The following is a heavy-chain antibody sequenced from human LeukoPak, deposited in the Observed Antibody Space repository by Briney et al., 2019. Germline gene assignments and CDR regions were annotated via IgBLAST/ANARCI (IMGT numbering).Heavy chain of an antibody. Sequence: KTSETLSLTGTVSGGSISSYYWSWIRQPPGKGLEWIGYIYYSGSTNYNPSLKSRVTISVDTSKNQFSLKLSSVTAADTAVYYCARVPAYYDFWSGYVYYGMDVWGQGTTVTVSS. CDR2: IYYSGST. CDR1: GGSISSYY. V-gene: IGHV4-59*01. CDR3: ARVPAYYDFWSGYVYYGMDV. J-gene: IGHJ6*02. D-gene: IGHD3-3*01.